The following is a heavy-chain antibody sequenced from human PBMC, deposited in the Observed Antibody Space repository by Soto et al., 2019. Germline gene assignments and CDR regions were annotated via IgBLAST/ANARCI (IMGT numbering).Heavy chain of an antibody. CDR1: GYTFTIYW. D-gene: IGHD4-17*01. CDR3: ARPANTVADHFDL. V-gene: IGHV5-51*01. J-gene: IGHJ4*02. CDR2: IYPSDSDT. Sequence: GESLKSSGQVSGYTFTIYWIGWGRQMPGKGLEWMGIIYPSDSDTRYSPSFQGQVTISADQSINTAYLQWDSMKASDTAIYYCARPANTVADHFDLWGQGTPVTVSS.